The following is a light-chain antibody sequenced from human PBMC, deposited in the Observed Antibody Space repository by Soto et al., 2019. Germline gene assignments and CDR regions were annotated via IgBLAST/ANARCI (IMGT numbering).Light chain of an antibody. CDR1: QSLLYTSDNQNY. V-gene: IGKV4-1*01. J-gene: IGKJ4*01. CDR3: QQYFATPLT. Sequence: DIVMTQSPDSLAVSLGGRATISCRSSQSLLYTSDNQNYLAWYQQKPGQPPKVVIYWASTRASGVPDRFSGSGSGTDFTLTISTGRPEDAAVYYCQQYFATPLTFGGGTKVEIK. CDR2: WAS.